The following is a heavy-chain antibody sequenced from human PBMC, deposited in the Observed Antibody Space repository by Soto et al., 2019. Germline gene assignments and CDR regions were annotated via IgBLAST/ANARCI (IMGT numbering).Heavy chain of an antibody. CDR3: ARDAPGVAPY. V-gene: IGHV4-31*03. Sequence: QVQFQVSGPGLVKPSQTLSLTCTVSGCSISDGQNYLNWMRQHPERGLEWMGYINYRGTTNYSPALKSRILISIDTSKNQFSLRLPSVTAADTAVYSCARDAPGVAPYWGQGTLVTVSS. J-gene: IGHJ4*02. CDR1: GCSISDGQNY. D-gene: IGHD2-15*01. CDR2: INYRGTT.